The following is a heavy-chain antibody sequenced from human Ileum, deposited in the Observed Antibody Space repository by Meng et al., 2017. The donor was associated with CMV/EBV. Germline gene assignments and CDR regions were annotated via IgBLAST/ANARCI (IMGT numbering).Heavy chain of an antibody. CDR1: GGSISTTSKW. V-gene: IGHV4-4*02. J-gene: IGHJ4*02. D-gene: IGHD3-22*01. CDR3: ARFDSSGYSFDS. Sequence: SCDVSGGSISTTSKWWSWVRQSTGKGLEWIGEINHSGTSNYNPSLKSRVTISVDKAKNQFSLKVTSVTAADTAVYYCARFDSSGYSFDSWGLGTLVIVSS. CDR2: INHSGTS.